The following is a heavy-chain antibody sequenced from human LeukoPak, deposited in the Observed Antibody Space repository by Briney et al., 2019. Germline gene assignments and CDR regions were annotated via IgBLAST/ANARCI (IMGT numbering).Heavy chain of an antibody. CDR3: ARDSGTATEYYYYYGMDV. V-gene: IGHV3-21*01. CDR1: GFTFSSNS. CDR2: ISSSSSFI. J-gene: IGHJ6*02. Sequence: GGSLRLSCAASGFTFSSNSMNWVRQAPGKGLEWVSSISSSSSFIYYADSVKGRFTISRDNAKNSLYLQMNSLRAEDTAVYYCARDSGTATEYYYYYGMDVWGQGTTVTVSS. D-gene: IGHD2/OR15-2a*01.